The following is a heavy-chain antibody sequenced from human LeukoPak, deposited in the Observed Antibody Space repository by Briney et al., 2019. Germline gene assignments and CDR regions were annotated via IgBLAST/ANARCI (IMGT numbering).Heavy chain of an antibody. CDR3: AKDLSAFGNYGSGILDY. CDR2: IWSDGSNK. V-gene: IGHV3-33*06. Sequence: GGSLRLSCAASGFTFSSYGMHWVRQAPGKGLEWVAIIWSDGSNKYYADSVKGRFTISRDNSKNTLYLQMNSLRAEDTAVYYCAKDLSAFGNYGSGILDYWGQGTLVTVSS. CDR1: GFTFSSYG. J-gene: IGHJ4*02. D-gene: IGHD3-10*01.